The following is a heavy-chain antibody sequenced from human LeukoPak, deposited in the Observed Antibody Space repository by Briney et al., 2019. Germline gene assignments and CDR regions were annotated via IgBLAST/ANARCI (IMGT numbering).Heavy chain of an antibody. V-gene: IGHV1-46*03. J-gene: IGHJ4*02. CDR1: GYTFTSYY. CDR2: INPSGGAT. D-gene: IGHD4-11*01. CDR3: VRGPIVTTMYYFDY. Sequence: ASVKVSCKASGYTFTSYYMHWVRQVPGEGLEWMGIINPSGGATTYAQKFQGGATMTRDTSTSTVYVELSSLRSEDTAVYYCVRGPIVTTMYYFDYWGQGTLLTVSS.